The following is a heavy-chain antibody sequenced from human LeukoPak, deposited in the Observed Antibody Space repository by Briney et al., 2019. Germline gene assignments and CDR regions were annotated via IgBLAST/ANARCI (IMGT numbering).Heavy chain of an antibody. J-gene: IGHJ4*02. CDR3: ARGSSIVVVVAALAY. V-gene: IGHV3-33*01. CDR2: IWYDGSNK. D-gene: IGHD2-15*01. Sequence: GGSLRLSCAASGFTFSSYGMHWVRQAPGKGLEWVAVIWYDGSNKYYADSVKGRLTISRDNSKNTLYLQMNSLRAEDTAVYYCARGSSIVVVVAALAYWGQGTLVTVSS. CDR1: GFTFSSYG.